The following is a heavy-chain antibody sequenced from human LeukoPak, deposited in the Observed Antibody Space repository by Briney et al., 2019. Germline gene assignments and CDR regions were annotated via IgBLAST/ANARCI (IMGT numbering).Heavy chain of an antibody. CDR1: GFSFSEYW. J-gene: IGHJ4*02. CDR3: ASYYGINCVIGY. V-gene: IGHV3-7*01. CDR2: VKQGGREK. Sequence: GGSLRLSCEGSGFSFSEYWMSWVRQAPGKGLEWVASVKQGGREKYYVDSVKGRFDISRDDAKNSLYLQMNTLRSDDTALYYCASYYGINCVIGYWGQGTLVTVSS. D-gene: IGHD4-17*01.